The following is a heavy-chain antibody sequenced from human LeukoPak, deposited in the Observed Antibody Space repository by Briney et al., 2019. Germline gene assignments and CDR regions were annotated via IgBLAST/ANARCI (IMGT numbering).Heavy chain of an antibody. CDR3: AKGNVPYYYGMDV. CDR2: ISSSSSTI. J-gene: IGHJ6*02. Sequence: GGSLRLSCAASGFTFSSYSMNWVRQAPGKGLEWVSYISSSSSTIYYADSVKGRFTISRDNAKNSLYLQMNSLRAEDTAVYYCAKGNVPYYYGMDVWGQGTTVTVSS. D-gene: IGHD3-16*01. CDR1: GFTFSSYS. V-gene: IGHV3-48*01.